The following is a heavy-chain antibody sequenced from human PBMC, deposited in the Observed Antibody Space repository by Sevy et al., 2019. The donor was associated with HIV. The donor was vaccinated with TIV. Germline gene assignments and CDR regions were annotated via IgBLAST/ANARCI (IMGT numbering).Heavy chain of an antibody. CDR2: IYSGGST. Sequence: GGYLRLSCAASGFTVSSNYMSWVRQAPGKGLEWFSVIYSGGSTYYADSVKGRFTISRDNSKNTLYLQMNSLRVEDTAVYYCAREGVDYDFWRGQYYYYYGMDVWGQGTTVTVSS. J-gene: IGHJ6*02. V-gene: IGHV3-53*01. CDR3: AREGVDYDFWRGQYYYYYGMDV. D-gene: IGHD3-3*01. CDR1: GFTVSSNY.